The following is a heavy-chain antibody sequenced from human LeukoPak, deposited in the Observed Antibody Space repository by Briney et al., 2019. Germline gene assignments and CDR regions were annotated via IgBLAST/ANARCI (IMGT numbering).Heavy chain of an antibody. D-gene: IGHD3-10*01. J-gene: IGHJ5*02. CDR3: ARHLMVRGVPYWFDP. V-gene: IGHV5-10-1*01. Sequence: GESLEIPGKGSGYSFTSYWISWVGRMPGKGLDWMGRIDPSDSYTTYSPSCQGHVTISADKSISTAYLQWRSLKASDTATYYCARHLMVRGVPYWFDPWGRGTLVTVSS. CDR2: IDPSDSYT. CDR1: GYSFTSYW.